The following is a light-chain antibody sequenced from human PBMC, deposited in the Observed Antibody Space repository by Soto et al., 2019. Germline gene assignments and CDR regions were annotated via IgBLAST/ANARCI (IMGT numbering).Light chain of an antibody. J-gene: IGKJ5*01. CDR1: QSISSSY. CDR2: GAS. CDR3: QQDYNLPIT. Sequence: EVVLTQSPATLSLSPGEGATLSCRVSQSISSSYLSWYQQRPGQALRLLIYGASTRATGIPARFSGSGRGSGTDFTLTISSLQPEDFAVYYCQQDYNLPITFGQATRLEIK. V-gene: IGKV3D-7*01.